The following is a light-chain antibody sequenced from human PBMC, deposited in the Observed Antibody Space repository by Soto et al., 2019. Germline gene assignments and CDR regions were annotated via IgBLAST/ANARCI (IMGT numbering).Light chain of an antibody. V-gene: IGLV1-44*01. CDR2: SNN. Sequence: QSVLTQPPSASGTPGQRVTISCSGSSSNIGSNTVNWYQQLPGTAPKLLIYSNNQRPSGVPDRFSGSKSGTSASLAISGLQSEDEADYYCQSHDNSLSGFYVFGTGTKLTVL. J-gene: IGLJ1*01. CDR3: QSHDNSLSGFYV. CDR1: SSNIGSNT.